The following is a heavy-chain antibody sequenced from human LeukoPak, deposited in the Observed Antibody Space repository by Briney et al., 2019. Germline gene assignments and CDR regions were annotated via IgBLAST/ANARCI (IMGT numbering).Heavy chain of an antibody. V-gene: IGHV3-7*01. CDR1: GFTFSNYW. Sequence: GGSLRLSCAASGFTFSNYWMSWVRQAPGKGLEWVANIKEDGSEKYYVDLLKGRFTISRDNAKNSLFVQMNSLRAEDTAVYYCARAPEFGTVDYWGQGTLVTVSS. CDR2: IKEDGSEK. CDR3: ARAPEFGTVDY. D-gene: IGHD6-13*01. J-gene: IGHJ4*02.